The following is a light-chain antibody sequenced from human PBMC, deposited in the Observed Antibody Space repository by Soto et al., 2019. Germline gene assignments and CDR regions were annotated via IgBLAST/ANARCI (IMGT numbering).Light chain of an antibody. CDR2: AAS. V-gene: IGKV1-27*01. CDR1: QGISNY. CDR3: PYT. Sequence: DIQMTQSPSSLSASVGDRVTITCRASQGISNYLAWYQQKPGKVPKLLIYAASTLQSGVPSRFSGSGSGTDFTLTISSLQPEDVATYSAPYTFGQGTKLEIK. J-gene: IGKJ2*01.